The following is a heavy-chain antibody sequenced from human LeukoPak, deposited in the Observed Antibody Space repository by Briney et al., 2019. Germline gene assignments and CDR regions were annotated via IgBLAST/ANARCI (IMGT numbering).Heavy chain of an antibody. CDR1: GGSFSGYY. J-gene: IGHJ6*02. D-gene: IGHD3-10*01. CDR2: INHSGST. V-gene: IGHV4-34*01. Sequence: PSETLSLTCAVYGGSFSGYYWSWIRQPPGKGLEWIGEINHSGSTNYNPSLKSRVTISVDTSKNQFSLKLSSVTAADTAAYYCARYGSGSYWYYYYGMDVWGQGTTVTVSS. CDR3: ARYGSGSYWYYYYGMDV.